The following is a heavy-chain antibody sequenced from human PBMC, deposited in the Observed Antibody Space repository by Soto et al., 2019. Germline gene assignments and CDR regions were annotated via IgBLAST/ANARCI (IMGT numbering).Heavy chain of an antibody. J-gene: IGHJ4*02. Sequence: PGGSLRLSCAASGFTVSIKYMSWFRQAPGKGLEWVSLIGSGGSTYYADSVKGRFTISRDNSKNTLYLQMNSLRAEDTAVYYCAKRIQPCTNGVCYFDYWGQGTLVTVSS. CDR3: AKRIQPCTNGVCYFDY. V-gene: IGHV3-66*04. CDR1: GFTVSIKY. D-gene: IGHD2-8*01. CDR2: IGSGGST.